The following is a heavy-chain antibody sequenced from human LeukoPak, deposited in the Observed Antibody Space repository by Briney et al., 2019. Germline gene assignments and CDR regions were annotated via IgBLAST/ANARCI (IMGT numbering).Heavy chain of an antibody. D-gene: IGHD5-18*01. CDR2: IYYTGSA. CDR3: ARVAGYSYGPFDY. CDR1: GGSMSSGDYY. J-gene: IGHJ4*02. V-gene: IGHV4-30-4*01. Sequence: SETLSLTCTVSGGSMSSGDYYWSWIRQPPGKGLEWIGYIYYTGSAYYNPSLKSRVSISVDTSKNQFSLRLSSVTAADTAVYYCARVAGYSYGPFDYWGQGTLVTVSS.